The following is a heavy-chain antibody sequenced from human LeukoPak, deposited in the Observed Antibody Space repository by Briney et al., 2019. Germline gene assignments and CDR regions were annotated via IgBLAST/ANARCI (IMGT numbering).Heavy chain of an antibody. CDR3: ASYPRYISSPPFDY. J-gene: IGHJ4*02. CDR1: GYTFTGYY. CDR2: INPNTGDT. Sequence: GASVKVSCKASGYTFTGYYMHWVRQAPGQGLERIGWINPNTGDTDYAQKFQGRVTMTRDTTISTAYMELSRLTFDDTAVYYCASYPRYISSPPFDYWGQGTLVTVSS. V-gene: IGHV1-2*02. D-gene: IGHD5-12*01.